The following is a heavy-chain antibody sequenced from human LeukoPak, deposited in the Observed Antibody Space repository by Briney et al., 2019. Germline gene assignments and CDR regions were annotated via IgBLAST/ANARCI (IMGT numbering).Heavy chain of an antibody. CDR1: GGSISSGSYY. CDR3: ASFAPDSGSLDY. CDR2: IYYSGST. Sequence: SETLSLTCTVSGGSISSGSYYWSWIRQPAGKGLEWIGYIYYSGSTNYNPSLKSRVTISVDTSKNQFSLKLSSVTAADTAVYYCASFAPDSGSLDYWGQGTLVTVSS. J-gene: IGHJ4*02. D-gene: IGHD1-26*01. V-gene: IGHV4-61*10.